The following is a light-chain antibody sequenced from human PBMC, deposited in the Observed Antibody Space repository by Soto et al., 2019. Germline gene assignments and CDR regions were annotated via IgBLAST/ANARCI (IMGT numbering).Light chain of an antibody. V-gene: IGKV1-16*02. CDR3: QQYNSYPLFT. Sequence: DIQMTQSPSSLSASAGDRVTVTCRASPAISNYLAWFQQKPGIAPKSLIYAASGLQSGVPSKFSGSGSGTDLTLTTSSLQPEDFATYYCQQYNSYPLFTFGPGTKVDIK. J-gene: IGKJ3*01. CDR1: PAISNY. CDR2: AAS.